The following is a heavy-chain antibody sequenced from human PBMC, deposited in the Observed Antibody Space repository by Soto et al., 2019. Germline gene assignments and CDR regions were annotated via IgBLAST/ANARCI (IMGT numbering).Heavy chain of an antibody. Sequence: EVQVLESGGDLVQPGGSLRLSCAASGLTFINYGINWVRQAPGKGLEWVSGLFNTDDGTSYADSVKGRFINYRDNSKKTLYLQMNSLRVEDTGMYFCAMGQDGGGWKYWGQGTLVTVSS. CDR2: LFNTDDGT. CDR1: GLTFINYG. CDR3: AMGQDGGGWKY. D-gene: IGHD6-19*01. V-gene: IGHV3-23*05. J-gene: IGHJ4*02.